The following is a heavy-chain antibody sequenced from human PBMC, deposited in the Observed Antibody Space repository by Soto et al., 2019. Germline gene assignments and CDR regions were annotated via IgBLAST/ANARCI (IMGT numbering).Heavy chain of an antibody. J-gene: IGHJ4*02. CDR2: IYRTGST. CDR3: ASRDPGTSVDY. D-gene: IGHD1-7*01. CDR1: GGSFTSNNW. V-gene: IGHV4-4*02. Sequence: SETLSLTCAVSGGSFTSNNWWTWVRQPPGQGLEWIGEIYRTGSTNYNPSLKSRVTISLDKSENQFSLKVTSLTAADTAVYYRASRDPGTSVDYWGQGTLVTVSS.